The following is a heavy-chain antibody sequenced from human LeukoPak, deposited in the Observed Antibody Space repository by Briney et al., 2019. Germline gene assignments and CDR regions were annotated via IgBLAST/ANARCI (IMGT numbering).Heavy chain of an antibody. CDR3: VSLAGIPPPYFDY. CDR2: FYFGGST. CDR1: GAAIISSHYY. J-gene: IGHJ4*02. V-gene: IGHV4-39*01. Sequence: SETLSLTCAVSGAAIISSHYYWGWIRQPPGKGLEWIGSFYFGGSTYYNPSLKSRVSISVDTSENQFFLKLNSVTAADTAVYYCVSLAGIPPPYFDYWGQGTLVSVSS. D-gene: IGHD6-13*01.